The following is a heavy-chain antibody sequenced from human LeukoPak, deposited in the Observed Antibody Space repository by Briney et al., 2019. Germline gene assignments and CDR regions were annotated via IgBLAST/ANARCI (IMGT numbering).Heavy chain of an antibody. CDR2: MNPNSGNT. CDR1: GYTFTSYD. V-gene: IGHV1-8*03. CDR3: ARGHYDFWSGYYKRSSWFDP. Sequence: ASVKVSCKASGYTFTSYDINWVRQATGQGLEWKGWMNPNSGNTGYAQKFQGRVTITRNTSISTAYMELSSLRSEDTAVYYCARGHYDFWSGYYKRSSWFDPWGQGTLVTVSS. D-gene: IGHD3-3*01. J-gene: IGHJ5*02.